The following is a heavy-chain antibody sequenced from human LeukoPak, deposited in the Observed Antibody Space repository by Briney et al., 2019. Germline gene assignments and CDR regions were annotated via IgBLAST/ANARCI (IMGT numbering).Heavy chain of an antibody. CDR2: IYYGGST. J-gene: IGHJ4*02. D-gene: IGHD6-13*01. CDR3: ARLRDPASWSPLDY. CDR1: GGSISSYY. V-gene: IGHV4-59*08. Sequence: SETLSLTCTVSGGSISSYYWSWIRQPPGKGLEWIGYIYYGGSTNYNPSLKSRVTISVDTSKNQFSLKLSSVTAADTAVYYCARLRDPASWSPLDYWGQGTLVTVSS.